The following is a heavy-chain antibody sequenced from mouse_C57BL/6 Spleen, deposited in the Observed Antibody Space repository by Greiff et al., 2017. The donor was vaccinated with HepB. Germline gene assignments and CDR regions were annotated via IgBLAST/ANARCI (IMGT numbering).Heavy chain of an antibody. CDR3: ARSSGKMDY. J-gene: IGHJ4*01. Sequence: VMLVESGPGLVAPSQSLSITCTVSGFSLTSYAISWVRQPPGKGLEWLGVIWTGGGTNYNSALKSRLSLIKDNSKSQVFLKMNSLQTDDTARYDWARSSGKMDYWGQGTSVTVSS. D-gene: IGHD1-1*01. CDR2: IWTGGGT. V-gene: IGHV2-9-1*01. CDR1: GFSLTSYA.